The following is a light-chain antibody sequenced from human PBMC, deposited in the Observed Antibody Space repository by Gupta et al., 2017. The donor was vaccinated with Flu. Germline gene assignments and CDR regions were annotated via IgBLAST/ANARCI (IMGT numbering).Light chain of an antibody. V-gene: IGKV2-28*01. CDR2: LDS. CDR3: RQALQTPRT. Sequence: VTPGEPASISCSTSQSRLHSNGYNYLDWYLQKPGQSPQLLIYLDSKRASGVPDRFSGSGSGTDFTLKISRVEAEDVGVYYCRQALQTPRTFGQGTKVEIK. J-gene: IGKJ1*01. CDR1: QSRLHSNGYNY.